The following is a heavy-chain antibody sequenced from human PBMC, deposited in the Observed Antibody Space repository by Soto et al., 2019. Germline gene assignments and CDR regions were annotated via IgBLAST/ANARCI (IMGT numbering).Heavy chain of an antibody. CDR2: ISSSGSTI. Sequence: GGSLRLSCAASGFTFSSYEMNWVRQAPGKGLEWVSYISSSGSTIYYADSVKGRFTISRDNAKNSLYLQMNSLRAEDTAVYYCGRSSSSWYCSSHYWGQGTLVTVSS. V-gene: IGHV3-48*03. J-gene: IGHJ4*02. CDR1: GFTFSSYE. CDR3: GRSSSSWYCSSHY. D-gene: IGHD6-13*01.